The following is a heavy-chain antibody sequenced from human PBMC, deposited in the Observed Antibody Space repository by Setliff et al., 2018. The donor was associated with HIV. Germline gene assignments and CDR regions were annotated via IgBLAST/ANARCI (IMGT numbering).Heavy chain of an antibody. D-gene: IGHD3-10*01. CDR3: AGPRGDEAFDI. CDR1: GGTSNTYA. J-gene: IGHJ3*02. Sequence: EASVKVSCKASGGTSNTYAINWVRQAPGQGLEWMGQVITILDITGYAQKFQGRVTITADESTNTMYMELSSLRSDDTAVYYCAGPRGDEAFDIWGQGTTVTVSS. CDR2: VITILDIT. V-gene: IGHV1-69*10.